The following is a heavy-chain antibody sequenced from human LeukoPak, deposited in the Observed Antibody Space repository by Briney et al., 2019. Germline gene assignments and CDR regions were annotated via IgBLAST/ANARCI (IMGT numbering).Heavy chain of an antibody. V-gene: IGHV3-23*01. CDR2: VRVDGHTT. Sequence: GGTLRLSCVASGFIFSNYGMSWVRQVPGKGLEWVSSVRVDGHTTFYADSVKGRFTISRDNAKNSLYLQMNSLRAEDTAVYYCAKLRAVGDSSGYRPFDYWGQGTLVTVSS. CDR3: AKLRAVGDSSGYRPFDY. CDR1: GFIFSNYG. D-gene: IGHD3-22*01. J-gene: IGHJ4*02.